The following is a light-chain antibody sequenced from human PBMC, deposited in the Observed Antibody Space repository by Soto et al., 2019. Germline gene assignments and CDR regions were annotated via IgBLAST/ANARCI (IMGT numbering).Light chain of an antibody. V-gene: IGKV1-33*01. CDR1: QDFSHY. CDR2: DAY. Sequence: DSQMTQSPSSLSASVGERVTITYQASQDFSHYLNWNQQKPGKAPKLLIFDAYNVETGVPTRFRGSGSGTDCTFTIHSLQPEDAATYYCQQYEDLPLTFGGGTKVGIK. J-gene: IGKJ4*01. CDR3: QQYEDLPLT.